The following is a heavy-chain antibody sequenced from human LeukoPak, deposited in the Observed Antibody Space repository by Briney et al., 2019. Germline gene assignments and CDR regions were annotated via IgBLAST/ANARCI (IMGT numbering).Heavy chain of an antibody. CDR1: GYSFSSYC. V-gene: IGHV5-10-1*01. D-gene: IGHD6-19*01. Sequence: GESLKISCKGSGYSFSSYCISWVRQMPGKVLEWMGRIDPTDSYTDYSPSFQDHVTISVDRSISTAYLQWSSLKASDTAMYFCASSRAGTLKVHNWFDPWGQGSLVTVSS. CDR2: IDPTDSYT. CDR3: ASSRAGTLKVHNWFDP. J-gene: IGHJ5*02.